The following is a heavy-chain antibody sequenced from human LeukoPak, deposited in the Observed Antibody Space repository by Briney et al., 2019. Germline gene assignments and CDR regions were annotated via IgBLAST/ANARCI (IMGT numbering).Heavy chain of an antibody. D-gene: IGHD5-24*01. CDR2: IYPGDSDT. J-gene: IGHJ4*02. V-gene: IGHV5-51*01. CDR3: ATRGRDGYFTLDY. Sequence: GESLKLSCKGSGYSFTSYWIGWVRQMPGKGLEWMGIIYPGDSDTRYSPSFQGQVTISADKSISTAYLQWSSLKASDTAMYDCATRGRDGYFTLDYWGQGTLVTVSS. CDR1: GYSFTSYW.